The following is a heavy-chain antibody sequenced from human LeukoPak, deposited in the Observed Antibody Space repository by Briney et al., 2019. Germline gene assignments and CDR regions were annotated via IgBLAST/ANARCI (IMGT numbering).Heavy chain of an antibody. V-gene: IGHV3-30-3*01. Sequence: GGSLRLSCAASGFSFSSFAFHWVRQAPGKGLEWVALISNDGNNEYYTDSIKGRLSVSRDNSRNTLFLQLNNLRDEDTAIYYCVARAGDPDYWGQGTLVTVSS. CDR3: VARAGDPDY. CDR1: GFSFSSFA. D-gene: IGHD7-27*01. CDR2: ISNDGNNE. J-gene: IGHJ4*02.